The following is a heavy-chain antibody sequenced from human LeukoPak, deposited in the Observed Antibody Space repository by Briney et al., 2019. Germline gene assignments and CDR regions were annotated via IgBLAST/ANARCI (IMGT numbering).Heavy chain of an antibody. Sequence: ASVKVSCKASRGTFSSYAISWVRQAPGQGLEWMGRIIPILGIANYAQKFQGRVTITADKSTSTAYMDLSSLRSEDTAVYYCARAGGDTIFGVVTPSYGMDVWGQGTTVTVSS. CDR3: ARAGGDTIFGVVTPSYGMDV. J-gene: IGHJ6*02. D-gene: IGHD3-3*01. V-gene: IGHV1-69*04. CDR1: RGTFSSYA. CDR2: IIPILGIA.